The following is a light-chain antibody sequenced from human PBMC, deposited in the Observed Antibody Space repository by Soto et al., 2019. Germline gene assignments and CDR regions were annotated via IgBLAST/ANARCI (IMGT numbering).Light chain of an antibody. CDR3: QQYGSSPWT. CDR2: GAS. CDR1: QRASSRY. V-gene: IGKV3-20*01. J-gene: IGKJ1*01. Sequence: EIVLTQSPGTLSLSPGERATLACRAGQRASSRYLAWYQQKPGQAPRLLIYGASSRATGIPDRFSGSGSGTDFTLTISRLEPEDFAVYYCQQYGSSPWTFGQGTKVEIK.